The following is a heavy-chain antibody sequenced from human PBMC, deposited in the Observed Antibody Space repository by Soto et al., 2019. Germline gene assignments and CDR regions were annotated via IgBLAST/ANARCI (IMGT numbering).Heavy chain of an antibody. D-gene: IGHD2-8*01. CDR3: ARGWGKYFGVKDF. J-gene: IGHJ4*02. Sequence: IQLLQSAGAVKRPGASVKVSCKASGYTFNTFGVTWVRQAPGEGLEWMGCISGYGGKRDYSRKLQGRLTLTADPSTSTSYMELRNLTSDDTAVSYCARGWGKYFGVKDFWGQGTLVTVSS. V-gene: IGHV1-18*01. CDR2: ISGYGGKR. CDR1: GYTFNTFG.